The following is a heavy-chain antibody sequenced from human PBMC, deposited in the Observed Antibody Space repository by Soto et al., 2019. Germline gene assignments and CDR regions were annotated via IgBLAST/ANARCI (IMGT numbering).Heavy chain of an antibody. V-gene: IGHV4-31*03. CDR3: ARDRASAAYYYSGMDV. D-gene: IGHD2-15*01. CDR2: IYYSGST. Sequence: QVQLQESGPGLVKPSQTLSLTCTVSGGSISSGGYYWSWIRQHPGKGLEWIGYIYYSGSTYYKPSLKSRVTISVDTSKNQFSLKLSSVTAADTAVYYCARDRASAAYYYSGMDVWGQGTTVTVSS. CDR1: GGSISSGGYY. J-gene: IGHJ6*02.